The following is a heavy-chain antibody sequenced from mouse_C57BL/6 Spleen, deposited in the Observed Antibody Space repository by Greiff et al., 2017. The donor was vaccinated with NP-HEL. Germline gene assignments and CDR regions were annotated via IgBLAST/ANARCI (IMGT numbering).Heavy chain of an antibody. CDR3: TRYYGSSPPLDY. CDR2: IDPEDGDT. J-gene: IGHJ2*01. D-gene: IGHD1-1*01. CDR1: GFNIKDYY. V-gene: IGHV14-1*01. Sequence: EVMLVESGAELVRPGASVKLSCTASGFNIKDYYMHWVKQRPEQGLEWIGRIDPEDGDTEYAPKFQGKATMTADTSSNTAYLQLSSLTSEDTAVYYCTRYYGSSPPLDYWGQGTTLTVSS.